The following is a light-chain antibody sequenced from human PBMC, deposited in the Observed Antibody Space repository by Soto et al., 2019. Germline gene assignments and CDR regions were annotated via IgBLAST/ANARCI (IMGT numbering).Light chain of an antibody. CDR1: QSLLHSNGYNY. V-gene: IGKV2-28*01. J-gene: IGKJ2*01. Sequence: DIVMTQSPLSLPVTPGEPASISCRSSQSLLHSNGYNYLDWYLQKPVQSPQLLIYLGSNRASGVTDRFSSSGSGTDFTLKISRVEAEDVGVYYCMQALQTPPTFGQGTKLEIK. CDR3: MQALQTPPT. CDR2: LGS.